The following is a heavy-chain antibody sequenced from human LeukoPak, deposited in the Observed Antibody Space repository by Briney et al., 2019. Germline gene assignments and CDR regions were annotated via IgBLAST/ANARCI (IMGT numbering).Heavy chain of an antibody. CDR1: GYTFTGYY. CDR2: INPNSGGT. D-gene: IGHD3-16*01. V-gene: IGHV1-2*02. J-gene: IGHJ5*02. CDR3: AXXXXXDXVWGSYWFDP. Sequence: ASVKVSCKASGYTFTGYYMHWVRQAPGQGLEWMGWINPNSGGTNYAQKFQGRVTMTRDTSISTAYMELSRLRSDDTTVYYCAXXXXXDXVWGSYWFDPWGQGTLVTVSS.